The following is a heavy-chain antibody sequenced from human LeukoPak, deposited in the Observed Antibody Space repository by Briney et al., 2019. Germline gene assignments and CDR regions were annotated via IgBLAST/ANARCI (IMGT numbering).Heavy chain of an antibody. D-gene: IGHD3-3*01. V-gene: IGHV3-43D*03. J-gene: IGHJ5*02. CDR3: AKDIDPHYDFWSGYPDP. CDR2: ISWDGGST. CDR1: GFTFDDYA. Sequence: GGSLRLSCAAPGFTFDDYAMHWVRQAPGKGLEWVSLISWDGGSTYYADSVKGRFTISRDNSKNSLYLQMNSLRAEDTALYYCAKDIDPHYDFWSGYPDPWGQGTLVTVSS.